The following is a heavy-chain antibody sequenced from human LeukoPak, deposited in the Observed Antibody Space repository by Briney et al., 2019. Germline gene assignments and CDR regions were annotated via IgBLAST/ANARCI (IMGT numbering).Heavy chain of an antibody. CDR2: ISGSAGST. D-gene: IGHD6-19*01. Sequence: SGGSLRLSCAASGFSFSSYAMSWVRQARGKGLEWVSAISGSAGSTYSADSVKGRFTISRDNSKNTLYLQMNSLRAEDAAVYYCARGGGYDGLYFDYWGQGTLVTVPS. CDR1: GFSFSSYA. V-gene: IGHV3-23*01. CDR3: ARGGGYDGLYFDY. J-gene: IGHJ4*02.